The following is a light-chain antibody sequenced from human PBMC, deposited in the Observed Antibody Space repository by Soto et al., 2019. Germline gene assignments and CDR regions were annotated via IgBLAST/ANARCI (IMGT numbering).Light chain of an antibody. CDR1: SSDVGGYNY. CDR2: EVT. V-gene: IGLV2-8*01. Sequence: QSALTQPPSASGSPGQSVTISCTGTSSDVGGYNYVSWFQQHPGKAPKLMIYEVTNRPSGVPDRFSGSKSGNTASLTVSGVQADDEDVYYCNSYTGSNIGPVVFGGGTKLTVL. CDR3: NSYTGSNIGPVV. J-gene: IGLJ2*01.